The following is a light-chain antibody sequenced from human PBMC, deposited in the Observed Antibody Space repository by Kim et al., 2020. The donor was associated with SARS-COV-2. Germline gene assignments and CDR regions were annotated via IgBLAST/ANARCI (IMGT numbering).Light chain of an antibody. J-gene: IGLJ3*02. CDR3: TSYTSSRTWV. Sequence: LTISCTGTMCYVGGYNAVSWYQQYPGSVPTLMIYDVTKQPSGVSHRFSGSKSGNTASLTISGLQTGDEAHYYCTSYTSSRTWVFGGGTQLTVL. CDR2: DVT. V-gene: IGLV2-14*03. CDR1: MCYVGGYNA.